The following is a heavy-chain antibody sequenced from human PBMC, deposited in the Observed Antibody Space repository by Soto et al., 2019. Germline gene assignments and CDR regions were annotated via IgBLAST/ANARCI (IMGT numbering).Heavy chain of an antibody. V-gene: IGHV1-18*01. J-gene: IGHJ6*01. D-gene: IGHD3-3*02. CDR3: ARDKDRQQLGGNYYYIMDV. Sequence: ASVKVSCKASGYSFTRYGIAWARQAPGQGLEWMGWINTYNGNTNYAQNLQGRVTLTTDTSTSTAYMELSSLRSEDTAVYYCARDKDRQQLGGNYYYIMDVWGQGTTVTVSS. CDR1: GYSFTRYG. CDR2: INTYNGNT.